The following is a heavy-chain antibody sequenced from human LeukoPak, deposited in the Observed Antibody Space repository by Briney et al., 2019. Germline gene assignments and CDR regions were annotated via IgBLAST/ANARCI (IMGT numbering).Heavy chain of an antibody. CDR3: ARDRFGDGYNLGALDY. D-gene: IGHD5-24*01. CDR2: IYYSGST. J-gene: IGHJ4*02. CDR1: GGSISSYY. V-gene: IGHV4-59*01. Sequence: SETLSLTCTVSGGSISSYYWSWIRQPPGKGLEWVGYIYYSGSTNYNPSLKSRVAIPVDTSKNQFSLKLSSVTAADTAVYYCARDRFGDGYNLGALDYWGQGTLVTVSS.